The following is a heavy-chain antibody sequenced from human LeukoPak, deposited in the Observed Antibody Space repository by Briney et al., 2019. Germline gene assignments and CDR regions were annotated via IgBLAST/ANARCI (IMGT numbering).Heavy chain of an antibody. J-gene: IGHJ3*01. V-gene: IGHV3-30*03. Sequence: GGSLRLSCAASGFTFSSYSMNWVRQAPGKGLEWVAVISYDGSNKYYADSVKGRFTISRDNSRSTLYLQMNSLRAEDTAVYFCARVAYYRVTADQITDAFDVWGHGTVVTVSS. CDR1: GFTFSSYS. CDR3: ARVAYYRVTADQITDAFDV. D-gene: IGHD2-21*02. CDR2: ISYDGSNK.